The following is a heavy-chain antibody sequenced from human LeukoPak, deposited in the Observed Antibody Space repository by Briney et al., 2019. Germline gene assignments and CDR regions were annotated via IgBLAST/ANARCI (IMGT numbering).Heavy chain of an antibody. Sequence: GGSLRLSCAASGCTFSSYAMHGLRQAPGKGLEWVAVISYDGSNKYYADSVKGRFTISRDNSKNTLYLQMNTLRPEDTAVYYCAKACGGGCYFMDVWGQGTTVTVSS. V-gene: IGHV3-30-3*01. CDR1: GCTFSSYA. CDR2: ISYDGSNK. J-gene: IGHJ6*02. D-gene: IGHD2-15*01. CDR3: AKACGGGCYFMDV.